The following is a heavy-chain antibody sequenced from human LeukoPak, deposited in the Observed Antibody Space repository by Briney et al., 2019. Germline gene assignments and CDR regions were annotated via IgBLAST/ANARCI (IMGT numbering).Heavy chain of an antibody. CDR2: INPNSGGT. V-gene: IGHV1-2*04. Sequence: GASVKVSCKGSGGTFSSHAVSWVRQAPGQGLEWMGWINPNSGGTNYAQKFQGWVTMTRDTSISTAYMELSRLRSDDTAVYYCARGREGIQLWFYYWGQGTLVTVSS. J-gene: IGHJ4*02. CDR3: ARGREGIQLWFYY. CDR1: GGTFSSHA. D-gene: IGHD5-18*01.